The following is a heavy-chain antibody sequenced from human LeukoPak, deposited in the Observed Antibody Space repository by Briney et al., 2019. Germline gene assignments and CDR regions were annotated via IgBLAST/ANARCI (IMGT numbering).Heavy chain of an antibody. CDR3: ARGYSSDWYYFDY. CDR1: GYTFTGHY. V-gene: IGHV1-2*02. J-gene: IGHJ4*02. D-gene: IGHD6-19*01. Sequence: ASVKVSCKASGYTFTGHYMHWVRQAPGQGLEWMGWINPNSGGTNYAQKFQGRVTMTRDTSISTAYMELSRLRSGDTAVYYCARGYSSDWYYFDYWGQGTLVTVSS. CDR2: INPNSGGT.